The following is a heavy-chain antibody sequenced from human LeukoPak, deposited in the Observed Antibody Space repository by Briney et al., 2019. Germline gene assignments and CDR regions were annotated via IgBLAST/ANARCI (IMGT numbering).Heavy chain of an antibody. CDR3: AKDRRPTVSGGYFDL. CDR2: ISWNSGHK. D-gene: IGHD3-10*01. Sequence: GGSLRLSCAASGFTFDDYAMHWVRQALGKGLEWVSGISWNSGHKGYADSVKGRFTISRDNAKNSLYLRMNSLRAEDTALYYCAKDRRPTVSGGYFDLWGRGTLVIVSS. CDR1: GFTFDDYA. J-gene: IGHJ2*01. V-gene: IGHV3-9*01.